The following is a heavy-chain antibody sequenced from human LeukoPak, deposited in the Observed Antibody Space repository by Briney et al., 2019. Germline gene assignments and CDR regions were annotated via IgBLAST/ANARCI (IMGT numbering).Heavy chain of an antibody. Sequence: SVKVSCKASGGTFISYTISWVRQAPGQGLEWMGRIIPILGIANYAQKFQGRVTITADKSTSTAYMELSSLRSEDTAVYYCAGSPSHVLRYFDWLLQEEYWGQGTPVTVSS. V-gene: IGHV1-69*02. CDR2: IIPILGIA. CDR3: AGSPSHVLRYFDWLLQEEY. CDR1: GGTFISYT. J-gene: IGHJ4*02. D-gene: IGHD3-9*01.